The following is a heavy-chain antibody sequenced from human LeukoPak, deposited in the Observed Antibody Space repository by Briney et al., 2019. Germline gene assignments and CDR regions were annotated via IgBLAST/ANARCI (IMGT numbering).Heavy chain of an antibody. J-gene: IGHJ4*02. CDR2: MNPNSGNT. D-gene: IGHD1-26*01. CDR3: ARGHTVSSGSYVY. CDR1: GYTLTSYD. V-gene: IGHV1-8*01. Sequence: ASVKVSCKASGYTLTSYDINWVRQATGQGLEWMGWMNPNSGNTGYAQRFQGRVTMTRSTSTSKAYLELSSRRSEDTAVYYCARGHTVSSGSYVYWGQGTLVTVSS.